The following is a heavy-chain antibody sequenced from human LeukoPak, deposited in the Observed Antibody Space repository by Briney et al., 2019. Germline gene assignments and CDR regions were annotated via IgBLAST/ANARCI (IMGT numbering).Heavy chain of an antibody. V-gene: IGHV3-30*02. Sequence: GGSLRLSCAASGFTFSSYGMHWVRQAPGKGLEWVAFLRYDGSNKYYADSVKGRFTISRDNSKNTLYLQMNSLRAEDTAVSYCAKDRGLVVAAHYFDYWGQGTLVTVSS. J-gene: IGHJ4*02. CDR1: GFTFSSYG. CDR3: AKDRGLVVAAHYFDY. D-gene: IGHD5-12*01. CDR2: LRYDGSNK.